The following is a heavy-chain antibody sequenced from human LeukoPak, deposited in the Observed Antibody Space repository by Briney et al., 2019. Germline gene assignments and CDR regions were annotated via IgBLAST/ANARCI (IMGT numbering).Heavy chain of an antibody. D-gene: IGHD5-18*01. CDR1: GYTFTGYY. CDR2: INPNSGGT. V-gene: IGHV1-2*02. Sequence: ASVKVSCKASGYTFTGYYLHWVRQAPGQGLEWMGWINPNSGGTNYAQKFQGRVTMTGDTPINTAYMELSRLSSDDTAIYYCAGRPDTAIVPIFDYWGQGTLVTVSS. CDR3: AGRPDTAIVPIFDY. J-gene: IGHJ4*02.